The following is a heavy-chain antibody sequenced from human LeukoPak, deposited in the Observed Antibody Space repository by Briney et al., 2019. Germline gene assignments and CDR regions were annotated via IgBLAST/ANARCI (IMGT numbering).Heavy chain of an antibody. D-gene: IGHD4-17*01. CDR2: IYYSGST. V-gene: IGHV4-59*01. J-gene: IGHJ3*02. CDR1: GCSISSYY. CDR3: ARGDYGDYVLQAFDI. Sequence: SETLSLTCTVSGCSISSYYWSWIRQPPGKGLEWIGYIYYSGSTNYNPSLKSRVTISVDTSKNQFSLKLSSVTAADTAVYYCARGDYGDYVLQAFDIWGQGTMVTVSS.